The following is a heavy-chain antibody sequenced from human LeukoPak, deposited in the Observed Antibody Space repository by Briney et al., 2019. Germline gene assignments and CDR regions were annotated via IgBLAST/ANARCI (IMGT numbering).Heavy chain of an antibody. Sequence: PGGSLRLSCAASGYTLSTYAMTWVRQAPGKGLEGVSAISGSGGSTYYADTVKGGFTIPRDNSKNTLYLQINSLRPEDTAVYYCAKAPTTILRVSLFDYWGQGPLVTVSS. J-gene: IGHJ4*02. CDR2: ISGSGGST. CDR1: GYTLSTYA. D-gene: IGHD5-24*01. V-gene: IGHV3-23*01. CDR3: AKAPTTILRVSLFDY.